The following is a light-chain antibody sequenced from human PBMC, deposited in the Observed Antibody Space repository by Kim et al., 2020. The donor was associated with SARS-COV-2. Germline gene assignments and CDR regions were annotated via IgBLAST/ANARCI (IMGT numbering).Light chain of an antibody. Sequence: LSPGERATLSCRASQSVTTDLAWYQRRPGQAPRLLIYDASNRATGIPGRFSGSGSGTDFTLTISSLEPEDFAVYYCQQRGSWPLTFGGGTKVDIK. CDR2: DAS. V-gene: IGKV3-11*01. CDR3: QQRGSWPLT. CDR1: QSVTTD. J-gene: IGKJ4*01.